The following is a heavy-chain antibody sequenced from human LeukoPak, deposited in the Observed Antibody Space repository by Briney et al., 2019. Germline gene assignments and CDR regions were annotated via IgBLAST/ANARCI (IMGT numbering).Heavy chain of an antibody. J-gene: IGHJ4*02. CDR2: ISWNSGSI. CDR1: GFTFDDYA. V-gene: IGHV3-9*01. D-gene: IGHD3-10*01. Sequence: GGSLRLSCAASGFTFDDYAMHWVRQAPGKGLEWVSGISWNSGSIGYADSVKGRFTISRDNAKNSLYLQMNSLRAEDTALYYCARGRNTPGYYYGSGTQWGLFDYWGQGTLVTVSS. CDR3: ARGRNTPGYYYGSGTQWGLFDY.